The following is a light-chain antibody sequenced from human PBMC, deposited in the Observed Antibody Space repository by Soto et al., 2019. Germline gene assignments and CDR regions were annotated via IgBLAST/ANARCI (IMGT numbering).Light chain of an antibody. Sequence: EIVLTQSPGTLSLSPGERAILSCRASQSVSSNYLAWYQQKPGQPPRLLLYHAYTRATGIPDRFSGSGSGKVLTPTISRLEPEDFAVYYWQHYGSSPFTFGPGTKVDIK. J-gene: IGKJ3*01. CDR1: QSVSSNY. CDR2: HAY. V-gene: IGKV3-20*01. CDR3: QHYGSSPFT.